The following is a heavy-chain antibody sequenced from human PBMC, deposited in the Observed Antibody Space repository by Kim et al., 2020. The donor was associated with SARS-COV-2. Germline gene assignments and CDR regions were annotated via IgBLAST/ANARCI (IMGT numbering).Heavy chain of an antibody. Sequence: SETLSLTCTVSGYSITRGYFWGWIRQPPGKGLEWFGGIHRSGSTYYKASPKSRVTITVDTAKNQFSLRLTSVTAADTAVYYCGRVGGDEYRSTLLYFDYWGQGSLVTVSS. CDR1: GYSITRGYF. V-gene: IGHV4-38-2*02. CDR3: GRVGGDEYRSTLLYFDY. CDR2: IHRSGST. J-gene: IGHJ4*02. D-gene: IGHD6-6*01.